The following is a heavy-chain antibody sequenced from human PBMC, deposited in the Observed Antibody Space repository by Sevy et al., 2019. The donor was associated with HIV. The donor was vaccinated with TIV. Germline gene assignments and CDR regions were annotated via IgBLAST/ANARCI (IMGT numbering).Heavy chain of an antibody. J-gene: IGHJ4*02. CDR3: AKEGAYSYTTYFDY. CDR1: GFSFSGYA. V-gene: IGHV3-30*18. CDR2: ISFDGSNK. D-gene: IGHD1-26*01. Sequence: GGSLRLSCAASGFSFSGYAIHWVRQAPGKGLEWVEVISFDGSNKYYADTVKGRFTITRDNSKNTLFLQMNSLSAEDTAVYYCAKEGAYSYTTYFDYWGQGTVVTVSS.